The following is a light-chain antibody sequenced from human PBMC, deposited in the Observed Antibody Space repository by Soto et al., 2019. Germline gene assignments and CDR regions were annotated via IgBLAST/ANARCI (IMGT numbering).Light chain of an antibody. CDR2: GAS. CDR1: QSVNSNY. Sequence: EIVLTQSPGTLSLSPGDRATLSCRASQSVNSNYLAWYQRKPGQAPRLLIYGASNRATDIPYRFSASGSGRDFTLTITRLEAEDFAVYYCPQYDSTPPTFGQGTKVEVK. V-gene: IGKV3-20*01. CDR3: PQYDSTPPT. J-gene: IGKJ1*01.